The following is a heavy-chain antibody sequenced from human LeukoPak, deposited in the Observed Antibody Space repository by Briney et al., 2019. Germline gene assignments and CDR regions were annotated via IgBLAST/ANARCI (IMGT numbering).Heavy chain of an antibody. CDR3: VRDNRSYNFDY. CDR1: GYVFTKDW. CDR2: IKSDGSST. V-gene: IGHV3-74*01. D-gene: IGHD1-26*01. J-gene: IGHJ4*02. Sequence: GGSLRLSCAASGYVFTKDWMGWVRQAPGKGLVWVSCIKSDGSSTSIADSAKGRFTISRDNAKNTVYLQMNSLRAEDTAVYYCVRDNRSYNFDYWGQGTLVTVSS.